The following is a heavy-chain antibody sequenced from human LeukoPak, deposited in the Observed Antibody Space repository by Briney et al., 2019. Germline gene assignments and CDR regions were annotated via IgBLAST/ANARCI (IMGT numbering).Heavy chain of an antibody. V-gene: IGHV1-2*02. D-gene: IGHD3-3*01. CDR3: ARVAGITIFGVVRNWFDP. CDR2: INPNSGGT. CDR1: GFTFTGYY. Sequence: ASVKVSCKASGFTFTGYYMHWVRQAPGQGLEWMGWINPNSGGTNYAQKFQGRVTMTRDTSISTAYMELSRLRSDDTAVYYCARVAGITIFGVVRNWFDPWGQGTLVTVSS. J-gene: IGHJ5*02.